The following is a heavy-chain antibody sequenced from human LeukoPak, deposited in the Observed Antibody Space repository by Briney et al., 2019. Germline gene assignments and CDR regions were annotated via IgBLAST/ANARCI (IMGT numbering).Heavy chain of an antibody. Sequence: ASVKVSCKASGYTFSNYYIHWVRQAPGQGLEWMGIIGGSTNYAQKFQGRVTITADESTSTAYMELSSLRSEDTAVYYCARGLAVADPFDYWGQGTLVTVSS. CDR2: IGGST. CDR3: ARGLAVADPFDY. D-gene: IGHD6-19*01. V-gene: IGHV1-46*01. CDR1: GYTFSNYY. J-gene: IGHJ4*02.